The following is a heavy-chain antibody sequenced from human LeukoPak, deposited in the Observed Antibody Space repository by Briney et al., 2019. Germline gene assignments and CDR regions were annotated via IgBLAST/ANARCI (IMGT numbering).Heavy chain of an antibody. CDR3: ARVVRIPAAGPSFDY. Sequence: GGSLRLSCAASGFTFSSYEMNWVRQAPGKRLEWVSYTSSSDSTIYYADSVKGRFTISRDNAKNSLYLQMSSLRAEDTAAYYCARVVRIPAAGPSFDYWGQGTLVTVSS. J-gene: IGHJ4*02. D-gene: IGHD6-13*01. CDR1: GFTFSSYE. CDR2: TSSSDSTI. V-gene: IGHV3-48*03.